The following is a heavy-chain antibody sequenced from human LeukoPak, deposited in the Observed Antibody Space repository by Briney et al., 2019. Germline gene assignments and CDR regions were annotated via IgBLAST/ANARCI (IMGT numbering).Heavy chain of an antibody. D-gene: IGHD6-13*01. Sequence: AGGSLRLSCAVSGFTFSDFWMNWVRRSPGKGLEWVASINQNGGETSYVDSVKGRITISRDNPKNSLYLQMSSLRAEDTAVYYCARDGTAPGLYFDLWGQGTLVTVSS. CDR1: GFTFSDFW. J-gene: IGHJ4*01. CDR2: INQNGGET. CDR3: ARDGTAPGLYFDL. V-gene: IGHV3-7*01.